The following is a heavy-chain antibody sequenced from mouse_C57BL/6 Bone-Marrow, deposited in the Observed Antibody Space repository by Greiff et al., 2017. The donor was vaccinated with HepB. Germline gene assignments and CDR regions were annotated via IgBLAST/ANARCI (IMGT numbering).Heavy chain of an antibody. CDR2: INPGSGGT. CDR3: ARNKTGRFDY. CDR1: GYAFTNYL. V-gene: IGHV1-54*01. Sequence: VNVVESGAELVRPGTSVKVSCKASGYAFTNYLIEWVKQRPGQGLEWIGVINPGSGGTNYNEKFKGKATLTADKSSSTAYMQLSSLTSEDSAVYFCARNKTGRFDYWGQGTTLTVSS. D-gene: IGHD4-1*01. J-gene: IGHJ2*01.